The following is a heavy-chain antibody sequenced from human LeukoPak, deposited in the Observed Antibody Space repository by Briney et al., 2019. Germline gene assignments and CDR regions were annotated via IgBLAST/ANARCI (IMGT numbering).Heavy chain of an antibody. CDR3: ARDWPYSSSSRPFDY. D-gene: IGHD6-6*01. Sequence: PGGSLRLSCAASGFTFSAYSLNWVRQAPGKGLEWVSYINNIGSVTHYADSVKGRFTISRDNAKNSVCLQMNSLRVEDTAVYYCARDWPYSSSSRPFDYWGQGTLVTVSS. V-gene: IGHV3-48*01. CDR2: INNIGSVT. J-gene: IGHJ4*02. CDR1: GFTFSAYS.